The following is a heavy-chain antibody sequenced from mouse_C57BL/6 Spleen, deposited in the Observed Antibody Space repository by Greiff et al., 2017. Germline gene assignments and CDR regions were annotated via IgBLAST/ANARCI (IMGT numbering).Heavy chain of an antibody. D-gene: IGHD2-5*01. Sequence: EVKLMESGGGLVQPGGSMKLSCVASGFTFSNYWMIWVRQSPEKGLEWVAQIRLKSDNYATHYAESVKGRFTISRDDSKSSVYLQMNNLRAEDTGIYYCTDSNYGCAYWGQGTLVTVSA. CDR3: TDSNYGCAY. CDR2: IRLKSDNYAT. CDR1: GFTFSNYW. V-gene: IGHV6-3*01. J-gene: IGHJ3*01.